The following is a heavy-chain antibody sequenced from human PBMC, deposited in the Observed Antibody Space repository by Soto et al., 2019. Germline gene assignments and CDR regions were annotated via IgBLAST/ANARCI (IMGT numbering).Heavy chain of an antibody. CDR3: ARESVRWNDFWSGYSHPTTTHPMDV. V-gene: IGHV3-21*01. J-gene: IGHJ6*04. CDR1: GFTFSSYS. Sequence: EVQLVESGGGLVKPGGSLRLSCAASGFTFSSYSMNWVRQAPGKGLEWVSSISSSSSYIYYAYSVKGRFIISRDNAKNSLYLQMNSLRAEDTAVYYCARESVRWNDFWSGYSHPTTTHPMDVWGKGTTVTVSS. CDR2: ISSSSSYI. D-gene: IGHD3-3*01.